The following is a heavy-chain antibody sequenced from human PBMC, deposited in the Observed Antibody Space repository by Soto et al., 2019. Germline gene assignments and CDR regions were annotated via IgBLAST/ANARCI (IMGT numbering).Heavy chain of an antibody. V-gene: IGHV1-69*13. CDR2: IIPIFGTA. D-gene: IGHD1-26*01. CDR3: ARDMGAAASGAFDI. CDR1: GGTFSSYA. Sequence: SVKVSCKASGGTFSSYAISWVRQAPGQGLEWMGGIIPIFGTANYAQKFQGRVTITADESTSTAYMELSSLRSEDTAVYYCARDMGAAASGAFDIWGQGTMVTVSS. J-gene: IGHJ3*02.